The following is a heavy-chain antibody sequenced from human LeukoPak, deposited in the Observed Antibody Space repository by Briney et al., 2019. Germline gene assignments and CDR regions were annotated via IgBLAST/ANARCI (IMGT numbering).Heavy chain of an antibody. CDR3: ARRMVRGVIFDC. Sequence: MPSETPSLTCTVSGGSISSYYWSWIRQPPGKGLEWIGYIYYSGSTNYNPSLKSRVTISVDTSKNQFSLKLSSVTAADTAVYYCARRMVRGVIFDCWGQGTLVTVSS. D-gene: IGHD3-10*01. CDR2: IYYSGST. CDR1: GGSISSYY. J-gene: IGHJ4*02. V-gene: IGHV4-59*01.